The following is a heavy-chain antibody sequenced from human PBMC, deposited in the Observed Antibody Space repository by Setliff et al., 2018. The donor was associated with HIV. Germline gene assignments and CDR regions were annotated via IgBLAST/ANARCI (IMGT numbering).Heavy chain of an antibody. CDR3: ARPGSSSYYYAMDV. Sequence: SETLSLTCTVSGGSISSHYWSWIRLPPGKGLEWIGTIYYNGNTNYNPSLKSRVTILVDTSKNLFSLKLSSVTAADTAVYYCARPGSSSYYYAMDVWDLGTTVTVS. D-gene: IGHD3-10*01. J-gene: IGHJ6*02. V-gene: IGHV4-59*11. CDR1: GGSISSHY. CDR2: IYYNGNT.